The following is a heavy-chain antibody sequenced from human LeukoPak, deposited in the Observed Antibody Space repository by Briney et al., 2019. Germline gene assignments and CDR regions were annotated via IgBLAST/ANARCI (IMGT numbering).Heavy chain of an antibody. D-gene: IGHD3-9*01. CDR2: IKEDGSEK. Sequence: GGSLRLSCAASGFTLSNYWMTWVRQAPGKGLEWVANIKEDGSEKNYVDSVKGRFTISRDNGKDSLYLQMNSLRAEDTAMYYCARDNPPNYDVLTGYYDVFDIWGQGTMVSVSS. V-gene: IGHV3-7*01. CDR1: GFTLSNYW. J-gene: IGHJ3*02. CDR3: ARDNPPNYDVLTGYYDVFDI.